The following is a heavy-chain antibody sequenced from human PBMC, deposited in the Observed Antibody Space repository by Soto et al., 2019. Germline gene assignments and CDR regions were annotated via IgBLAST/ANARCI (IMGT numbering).Heavy chain of an antibody. J-gene: IGHJ4*02. V-gene: IGHV2-26*01. CDR2: IFSNDEK. D-gene: IGHD6-19*01. Sequence: HAEPLTLTCTVSGFSLSNARMGVSWIRQPPGKALEWLAHIFSNDEKSYSTSLKSRLTISKDTSKSQVVLTMTNMDPVDTATYYCARIGPEAVALDYWGQGTLVTVSS. CDR1: GFSLSNARMG. CDR3: ARIGPEAVALDY.